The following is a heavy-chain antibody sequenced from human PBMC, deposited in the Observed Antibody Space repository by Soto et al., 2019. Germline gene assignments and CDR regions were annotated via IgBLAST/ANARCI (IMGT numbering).Heavy chain of an antibody. J-gene: IGHJ4*02. Sequence: SETLSLTCAVYGGSFSGYYWSWIRQPPGKGLEWIGEINHSGSTNYNPSLKSRVTISVDTSKNQFSLKLSSVTAADTAVYYCASRDFWSGRIDYWGQGTLVTVSS. CDR1: GGSFSGYY. CDR2: INHSGST. V-gene: IGHV4-34*01. D-gene: IGHD3-3*01. CDR3: ASRDFWSGRIDY.